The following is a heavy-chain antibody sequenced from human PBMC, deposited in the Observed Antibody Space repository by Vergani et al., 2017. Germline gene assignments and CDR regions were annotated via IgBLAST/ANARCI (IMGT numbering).Heavy chain of an antibody. J-gene: IGHJ4*02. CDR1: GFPFSSYA. Sequence: EVQLLESGGGLVQPGGSLRLSCAASGFPFSSYAMSWVRQAPGKGLEWVSAISGSGGSTYYADSVKGRFTISRDNSKNTLYLQMNSLRAEDTAVYYCAKGYYYDSSGYFPPTFDYWGQGTLVTVSS. D-gene: IGHD3-22*01. CDR3: AKGYYYDSSGYFPPTFDY. V-gene: IGHV3-23*01. CDR2: ISGSGGST.